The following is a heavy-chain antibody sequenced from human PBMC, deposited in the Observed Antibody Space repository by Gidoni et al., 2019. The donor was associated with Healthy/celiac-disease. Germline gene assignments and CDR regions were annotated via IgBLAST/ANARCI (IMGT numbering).Heavy chain of an antibody. Sequence: QPAGKGLEWIGRIYTSGSTNYNPSLKSRVTISVDTSKNQFSLKLSSVTAADTAVYYCARVSVIAMVRGVPQSYYFDYWGQGTLVTVSS. CDR2: IYTSGST. J-gene: IGHJ4*02. V-gene: IGHV4-61*02. D-gene: IGHD3-10*01. CDR3: ARVSVIAMVRGVPQSYYFDY.